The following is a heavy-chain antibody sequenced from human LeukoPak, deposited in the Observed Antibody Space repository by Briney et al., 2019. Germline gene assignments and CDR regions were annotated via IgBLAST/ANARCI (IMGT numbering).Heavy chain of an antibody. CDR3: AGIVGATPFDY. J-gene: IGHJ4*02. Sequence: SETQSLTCTVSGYSISSGYYWGWIRQPPGKGLEWIGSIYHSGSTYYNPSLKSRVTISVDTSKNQFSLKLSSVTAADTAVYYCAGIVGATPFDYWGQGTLVTVSS. CDR1: GYSISSGYY. V-gene: IGHV4-38-2*02. D-gene: IGHD1-26*01. CDR2: IYHSGST.